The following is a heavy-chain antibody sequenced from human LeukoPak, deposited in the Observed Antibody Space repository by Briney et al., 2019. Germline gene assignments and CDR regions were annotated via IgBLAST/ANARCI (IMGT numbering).Heavy chain of an antibody. CDR1: GGSISSSSYY. D-gene: IGHD3-9*01. CDR2: TNYSGST. CDR3: ARERNGLLTISSSYMDV. Sequence: SETLSLTCTVSGGSISSSSYYWGWIRHPPGKGLEWIGSTNYSGSTYYNPSLKSRVTISVDTSKNQFSLKLSSVTAADTAVYYCARERNGLLTISSSYMDVWGKGTTVTVSS. J-gene: IGHJ6*03. V-gene: IGHV4-39*07.